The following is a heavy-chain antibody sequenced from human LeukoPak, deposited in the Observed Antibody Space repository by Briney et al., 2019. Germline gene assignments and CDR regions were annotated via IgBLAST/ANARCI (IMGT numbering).Heavy chain of an antibody. CDR3: ARVKDDVVVPAAIRVPYFDY. CDR2: IYYSGST. Sequence: SETLSLTCTVSGGSISSGDYYWSWIRQPPGKGLEWIGYIYYSGSTYYNPSLKSRVTISVDTSKNQFSLKLSSVTAADTAVYYCARVKDDVVVPAAIRVPYFDYWGRGTLVTVSS. V-gene: IGHV4-30-4*08. CDR1: GGSISSGDYY. J-gene: IGHJ4*02. D-gene: IGHD2-2*02.